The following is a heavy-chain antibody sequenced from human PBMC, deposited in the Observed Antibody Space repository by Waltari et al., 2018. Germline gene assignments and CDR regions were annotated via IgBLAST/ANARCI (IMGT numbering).Heavy chain of an antibody. D-gene: IGHD3-10*01. Sequence: QVQLQESGPGLVKPSETLSLTCTVSGGSISSYYWSWIRQPAGKGLEWIGRIYTSGSTNYNPSLKRRVTMSVDTSKNQFSLKLSSVTAADTAVYYCAREVWFGSHRWFDPWGQGTLVTVSS. J-gene: IGHJ5*02. V-gene: IGHV4-4*07. CDR3: AREVWFGSHRWFDP. CDR2: IYTSGST. CDR1: GGSISSYY.